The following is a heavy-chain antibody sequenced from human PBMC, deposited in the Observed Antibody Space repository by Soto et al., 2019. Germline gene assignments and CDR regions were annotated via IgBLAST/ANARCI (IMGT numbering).Heavy chain of an antibody. CDR3: ARHVNLPLAGTGFDS. Sequence: SETLSLTCTVSGGSLSGYYLSWLRQPPGKGLEWIGYIYNIGSTNYNPSLRSRVTMSIDTSQEQFSLKLSSVTATDTAVYYCARHVNLPLAGTGFDSRGRGTLVTVSS. D-gene: IGHD6-19*01. CDR1: GGSLSGYY. J-gene: IGHJ4*02. V-gene: IGHV4-59*08. CDR2: IYNIGST.